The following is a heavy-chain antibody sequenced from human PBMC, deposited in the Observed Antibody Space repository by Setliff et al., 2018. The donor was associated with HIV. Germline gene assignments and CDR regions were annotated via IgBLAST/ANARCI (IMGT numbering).Heavy chain of an antibody. CDR3: ARIEGYAYGSNWFDP. CDR1: GVSISSHS. Sequence: SETLSLTCPVSGVSISSHSWTWIRQPPGRGLEWIGYFYYSGSTNYNPSLKGRVTISADTSENQLSLKLSSLTAADTAVYYCARIEGYAYGSNWFDPWGQGTLVTVSS. D-gene: IGHD3-16*01. J-gene: IGHJ5*02. CDR2: FYYSGST. V-gene: IGHV4-59*11.